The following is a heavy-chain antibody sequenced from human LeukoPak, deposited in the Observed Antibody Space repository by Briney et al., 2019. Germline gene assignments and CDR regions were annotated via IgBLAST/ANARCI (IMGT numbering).Heavy chain of an antibody. CDR2: TSNDGSNK. J-gene: IGHJ4*02. CDR3: ARMSGSHIDY. V-gene: IGHV3-30*03. CDR1: GFTFSNYG. D-gene: IGHD1-26*01. Sequence: GRSLRLSCAASGFTFSNYGMHWVRQAPGKGLEWVAVTSNDGSNKYYADSVKGRYTISRDNSKNTLDLQMDSLRAEDTAVYYCARMSGSHIDYWGQGTLVTVSS.